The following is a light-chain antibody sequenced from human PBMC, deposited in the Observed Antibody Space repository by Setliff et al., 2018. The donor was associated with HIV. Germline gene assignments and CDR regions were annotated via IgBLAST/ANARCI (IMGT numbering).Light chain of an antibody. CDR1: SSDVGGYNY. V-gene: IGLV2-14*01. CDR3: SSYTSSSTLGV. CDR2: EVS. J-gene: IGLJ2*01. Sequence: QSALTQPASVSGSPGQSITISCTGTSSDVGGYNYVSWCQQRPGKAPKLMIYEVSNRPSGVSNRFSGSKSGNTASLTISGLQAEDEADYYCSSYTSSSTLGVFGGGTQLTVL.